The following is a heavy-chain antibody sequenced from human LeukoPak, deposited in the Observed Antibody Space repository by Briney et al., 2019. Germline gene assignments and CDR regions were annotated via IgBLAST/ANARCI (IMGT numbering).Heavy chain of an antibody. V-gene: IGHV3-23*01. CDR3: ARERVGYYDSSVTGGFDP. CDR1: GFNFDTHA. J-gene: IGHJ5*02. Sequence: GGSLRLSCAASGFNFDTHAMNWVRQAPGKGLEWVSIIAGGGGSTYYADSVKGRFTVSRDNSKDTLFLQMNSLRDEDTAVYYCARERVGYYDSSVTGGFDPWGQGTLVTVSS. CDR2: IAGGGGST. D-gene: IGHD3-22*01.